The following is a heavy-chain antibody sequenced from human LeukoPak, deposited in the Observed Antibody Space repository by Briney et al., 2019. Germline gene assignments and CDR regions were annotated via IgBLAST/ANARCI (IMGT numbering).Heavy chain of an antibody. Sequence: SVKVSCTASGGTFSSYAISWVRQAPGQGLEWMGGIIPIFGTANYAQKFQGRVTITADESTSTAYMELSSLRSEDTAVYYCARGVVSGYYYYGMDVWGQGTTVTVSS. CDR1: GGTFSSYA. CDR2: IIPIFGTA. J-gene: IGHJ6*02. CDR3: ARGVVSGYYYYGMDV. V-gene: IGHV1-69*01. D-gene: IGHD3-3*01.